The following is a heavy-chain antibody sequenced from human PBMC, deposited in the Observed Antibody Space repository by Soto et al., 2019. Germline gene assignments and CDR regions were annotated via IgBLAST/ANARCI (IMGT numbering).Heavy chain of an antibody. V-gene: IGHV4-4*07. J-gene: IGHJ4*02. CDR3: ARDIGSYAYGEGY. Sequence: PSETLSLTCSVSGGSISSYWWSWIRQPAGKGLEWIGRVYSSGTTDYNPSLNSRATLSVETSKNQFSLKLSSVTAADTAVYYCARDIGSYAYGEGYWGQGIQVTVSS. CDR1: GGSISSYW. D-gene: IGHD3-10*01. CDR2: VYSSGTT.